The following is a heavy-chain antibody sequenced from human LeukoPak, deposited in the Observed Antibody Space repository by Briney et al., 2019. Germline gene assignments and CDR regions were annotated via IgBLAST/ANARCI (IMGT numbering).Heavy chain of an antibody. CDR1: GFTFSSYS. Sequence: PGGSLRLSCAASGFTFSSYSMNWVHQAPGKGLEWVSSISSSSSYIYYADSVKGRFTISRDNAKNSLYLQMNSLRAEDTAVYYCARGGPGAFDIWGQGTMVTVSS. J-gene: IGHJ3*02. D-gene: IGHD7-27*01. CDR2: ISSSSSYI. CDR3: ARGGPGAFDI. V-gene: IGHV3-21*01.